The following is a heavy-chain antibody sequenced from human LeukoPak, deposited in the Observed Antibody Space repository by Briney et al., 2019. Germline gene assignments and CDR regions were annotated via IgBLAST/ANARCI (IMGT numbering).Heavy chain of an antibody. CDR3: ARVSLWGRTVPNFDH. CDR2: INPNSGGT. D-gene: IGHD2-21*01. J-gene: IGHJ4*02. CDR1: GYTFTAYY. Sequence: VASVKVSCKASGYTFTAYYIHWVRQAPGQGLEWMGWINPNSGGTNYAQKFQGRVTMTRDTSISTAYMDLSRLRSDDTAVYYCARVSLWGRTVPNFDHWGQGTLVTVSS. V-gene: IGHV1-2*02.